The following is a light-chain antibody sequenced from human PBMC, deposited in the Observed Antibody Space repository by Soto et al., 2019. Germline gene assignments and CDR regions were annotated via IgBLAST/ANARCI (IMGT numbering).Light chain of an antibody. CDR2: DVV. J-gene: IGLJ1*01. CDR3: TSYATVSTLYV. V-gene: IGLV2-14*03. CDR1: SSDVGRFNY. Sequence: QSGLTQPASVSASPGQSITISCAGTSSDVGRFNYVSWYQQYPGKAPKLIIYDVVKRPSGISNRFSGSKSGNTASLTISGLQAEDEADYYCTSYATVSTLYVFGTGTKVNV.